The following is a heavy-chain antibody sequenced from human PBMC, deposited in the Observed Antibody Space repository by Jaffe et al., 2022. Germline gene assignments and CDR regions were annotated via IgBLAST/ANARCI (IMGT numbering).Heavy chain of an antibody. D-gene: IGHD3-9*01. J-gene: IGHJ4*02. CDR2: IYYSGST. V-gene: IGHV4-59*01. Sequence: QVQLQESGPGLVKPSETLSLTCTVSGGSISSYYWSWIRQPPGKGLEWIGYIYYSGSTNYNPSLKSRVTISVDTSKNQFSLKLSSVTAADTAVYYCARSNYILTGFDYWGQGTLVTVSS. CDR1: GGSISSYY. CDR3: ARSNYILTGFDY.